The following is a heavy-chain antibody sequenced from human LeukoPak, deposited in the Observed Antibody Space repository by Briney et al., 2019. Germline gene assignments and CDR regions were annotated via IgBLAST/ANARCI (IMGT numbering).Heavy chain of an antibody. CDR1: GFTFSLYA. Sequence: GGSLRLSCAACGFTFSLYAMNWVRQAPGEGLEWVSYINDESSDIHYAGSVRGRFTISRDDARQILYLQLSSLRVEDTAVYYCARDTFQPGLIDSWGQGTLVTVSS. J-gene: IGHJ4*02. V-gene: IGHV3-21*05. D-gene: IGHD2-2*01. CDR3: ARDTFQPGLIDS. CDR2: INDESSDI.